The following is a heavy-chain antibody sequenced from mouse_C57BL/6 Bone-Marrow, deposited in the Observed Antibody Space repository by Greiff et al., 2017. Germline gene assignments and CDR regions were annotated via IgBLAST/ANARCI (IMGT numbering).Heavy chain of an antibody. CDR1: GYTFTSYW. J-gene: IGHJ3*01. Sequence: QSCTAFGYTFTSYWMHWETQRPTQGIDWIGNIDPSDSETHYNQKFKDTATLTVDKAAITAYMQLSSLTSVDSAVYYCARGGFMVTAYWGQGTLVTVSA. CDR3: ARGGFMVTAY. CDR2: IDPSDSET. V-gene: IGHV1-52*01. D-gene: IGHD2-2*01.